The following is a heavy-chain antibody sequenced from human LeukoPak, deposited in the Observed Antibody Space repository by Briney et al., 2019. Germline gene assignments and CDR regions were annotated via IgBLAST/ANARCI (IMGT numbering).Heavy chain of an antibody. D-gene: IGHD6-13*01. CDR1: GGSISSYY. Sequence: SETLSLTCTVSGGSISSYYWSWIRQPPGKGLEWIGYIYYSGSTNYNPSLKSRVTISVDTSKNQFSLKLSSVTAADTAVYYCARGTGYSSSWTDAFDIWGQGTMVTASS. CDR3: ARGTGYSSSWTDAFDI. CDR2: IYYSGST. J-gene: IGHJ3*02. V-gene: IGHV4-59*01.